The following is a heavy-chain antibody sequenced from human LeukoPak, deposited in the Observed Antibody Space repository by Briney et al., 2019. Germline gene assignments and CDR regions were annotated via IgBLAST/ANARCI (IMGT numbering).Heavy chain of an antibody. J-gene: IGHJ1*01. CDR2: ISSSSSHI. D-gene: IGHD6-13*01. CDR3: TSNPPGIARDGAEYFQH. Sequence: GGYLRLSCAASGFTFSSDSMNWVRQAPGKGLEWVSSISSSSSHIYYADSVKGRFAISRDNAKNSLYLQMNSLRAEDTAVYYCTSNPPGIARDGAEYFQHWGQGTLVTVSS. CDR1: GFTFSSDS. V-gene: IGHV3-21*01.